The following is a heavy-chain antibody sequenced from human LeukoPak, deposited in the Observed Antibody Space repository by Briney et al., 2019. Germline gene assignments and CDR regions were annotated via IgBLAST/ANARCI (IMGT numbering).Heavy chain of an antibody. J-gene: IGHJ3*02. V-gene: IGHV4-59*08. D-gene: IGHD3-22*01. CDR3: ASLYYYDSSGLFAFDI. Sequence: SETLSLTCTVSGGSISSNYWSWIRQPPGKGLEWIGYIYYTGSTNYNPSLKSRVTISVDTSKNQFSLKLSSVTAADTAVYYCASLYYYDSSGLFAFDIWGQGTMVTVSS. CDR1: GGSISSNY. CDR2: IYYTGST.